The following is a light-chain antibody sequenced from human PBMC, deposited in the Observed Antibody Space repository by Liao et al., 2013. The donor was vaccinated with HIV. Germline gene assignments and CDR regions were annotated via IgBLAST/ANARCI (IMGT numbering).Light chain of an antibody. CDR2: QDT. Sequence: SYELTQPPSVSVSPGQTASITCSGDKLGDKYACWYQQKPGQSPVLVIYQDTKRPSGIPERFSASNSDNTATLTINRVEAGDEADYYCQLWDSSGDHPVFGGGTKLTVL. J-gene: IGLJ3*02. CDR3: QLWDSSGDHPV. V-gene: IGLV3-1*01. CDR1: KLGDKY.